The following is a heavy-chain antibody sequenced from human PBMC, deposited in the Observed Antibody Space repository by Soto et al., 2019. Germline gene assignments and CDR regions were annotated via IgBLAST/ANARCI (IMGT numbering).Heavy chain of an antibody. Sequence: ASVKVSCKASGYTFTGYYMHWVRQAPGQGLEWMGWINPNSGGTNYAQKFQGWVTMTRDTSISTAYMELSRLRSDDTAVYYCARGSRAFGGVIAHFDYWGQEPWSPSPQ. J-gene: IGHJ4*01. CDR3: ARGSRAFGGVIAHFDY. CDR2: INPNSGGT. CDR1: GYTFTGYY. D-gene: IGHD3-16*02. V-gene: IGHV1-2*04.